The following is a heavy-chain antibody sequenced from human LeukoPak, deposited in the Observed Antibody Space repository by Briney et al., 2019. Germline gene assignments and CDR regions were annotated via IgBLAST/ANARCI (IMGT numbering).Heavy chain of an antibody. CDR2: IYYSGST. Sequence: SETLSLTCAVSGYSISSGYYWGWIRQPPGQGLEWIGSIYYSGSTYYNPSLKSRVTISVDTSKNQFSLKLSSVTAADTAVYYCASFSAGLGWGQGTLVTVSS. V-gene: IGHV4-38-2*01. CDR3: ASFSAGLG. CDR1: GYSISSGYY. D-gene: IGHD3-16*01. J-gene: IGHJ4*02.